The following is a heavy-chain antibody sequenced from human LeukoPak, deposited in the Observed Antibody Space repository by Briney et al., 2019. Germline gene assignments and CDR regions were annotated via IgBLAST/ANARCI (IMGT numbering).Heavy chain of an antibody. V-gene: IGHV4-39*01. CDR2: IYYSGST. Sequence: SGGSLRLSCAASGFTFSSYSMNWIRQPPGKGLEWIGSIYYSGSTYYNPSLKSRVTISVDTSKNQFSLKLSSVTAADTAVYYCARLPVGYDSSGYPSGGQGTLVTVSS. CDR3: ARLPVGYDSSGYPS. CDR1: GFTFSSYS. D-gene: IGHD3-22*01. J-gene: IGHJ4*02.